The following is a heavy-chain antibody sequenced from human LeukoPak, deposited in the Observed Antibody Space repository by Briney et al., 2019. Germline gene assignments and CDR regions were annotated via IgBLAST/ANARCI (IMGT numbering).Heavy chain of an antibody. D-gene: IGHD4-23*01. CDR3: ARGRWPGGHFDY. CDR2: ISANGIST. CDR1: GFTFTSYA. Sequence: GGSLRLSCAASGFTFTSYAMNWVRQAPGKGLEWVSGISANGISTNYADSVKGRFTISRDNSKNTLYLQMNSLRAGDTAIYYCARGRWPGGHFDYWGQGTLVTVSS. V-gene: IGHV3-23*01. J-gene: IGHJ4*02.